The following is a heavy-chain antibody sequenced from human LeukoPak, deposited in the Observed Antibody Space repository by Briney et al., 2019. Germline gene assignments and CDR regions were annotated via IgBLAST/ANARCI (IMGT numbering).Heavy chain of an antibody. J-gene: IGHJ3*02. V-gene: IGHV4-38-2*01. D-gene: IGHD1-1*01. CDR1: GYSISSGYF. CDR3: ARVGPRYNWNEDGFDI. Sequence: SETLSLTCAVSGYSISSGYFWGWIRPPPGKGLQWIGSIYHSGSTYYNPSLKSRVTISVDTSKNQFSLKLSSVTAADTAVYYCARVGPRYNWNEDGFDIWGQGTMVTVSS. CDR2: IYHSGST.